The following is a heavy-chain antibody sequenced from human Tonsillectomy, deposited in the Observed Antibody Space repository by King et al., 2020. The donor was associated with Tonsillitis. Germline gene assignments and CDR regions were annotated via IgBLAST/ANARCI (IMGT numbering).Heavy chain of an antibody. D-gene: IGHD5-12*01. CDR3: AREWRSYSGYDYIDY. V-gene: IGHV3-74*01. CDR1: GFTFSSYW. CDR2: INSYGSST. Sequence: VQLVESGGGLVQPGGSLRLSCAASGFTFSSYWMHWVRHAPGKGLVWVSRINSYGSSTSYADSVKGRVTISRDNAKKTLYLQMNSLRAEDTAVYYCAREWRSYSGYDYIDYWGQGTLVTVSS. J-gene: IGHJ4*02.